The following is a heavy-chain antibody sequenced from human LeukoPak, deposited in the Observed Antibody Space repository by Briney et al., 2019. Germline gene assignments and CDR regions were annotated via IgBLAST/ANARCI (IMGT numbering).Heavy chain of an antibody. V-gene: IGHV4-30-4*01. CDR3: ARDPVGGSTIFDY. CDR1: GGSISSGDYY. Sequence: SQTLSLTCTVSGGSISSGDYYWSWIRQPPGKGLEWMGYIYYSGSTYYNPSLKSRVTISVDTSKNQFSLKLSSVTAADTAVYYCARDPVGGSTIFDYWGQGTLVTVSS. J-gene: IGHJ4*02. D-gene: IGHD1-26*01. CDR2: IYYSGST.